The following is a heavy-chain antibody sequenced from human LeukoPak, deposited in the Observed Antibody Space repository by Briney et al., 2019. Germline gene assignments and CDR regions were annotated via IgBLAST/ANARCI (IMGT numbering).Heavy chain of an antibody. CDR1: GYAFTTYP. D-gene: IGHD3-22*01. V-gene: IGHV1-3*01. CDR2: INAANGNT. Sequence: ASVKVSCKASGYAFTTYPMHWVRQAPGQRLEWMGWINAANGNTKYSQKFQGRVTITRDTSASTAYMELSSLRSEDTAVYYCARPDYFDSRVYKTGAQGPLVTVSS. CDR3: ARPDYFDSRVYKT. J-gene: IGHJ4*02.